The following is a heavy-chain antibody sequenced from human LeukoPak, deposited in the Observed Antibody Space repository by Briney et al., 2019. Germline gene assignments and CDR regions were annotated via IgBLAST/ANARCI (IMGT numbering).Heavy chain of an antibody. D-gene: IGHD3-22*01. Sequence: GRSLRLSCGASGFIFKNYVLHWVRQAPGRGLEWVTLISQDSSNRHYADSVKGRFSISRDNSKNTLYLQMNSLRAEDTAVYYCAKDLDPYYYDSSGYYYSFDYWGQGTLVTVSS. J-gene: IGHJ4*02. CDR2: ISQDSSNR. CDR3: AKDLDPYYYDSSGYYYSFDY. CDR1: GFIFKNYV. V-gene: IGHV3-30*04.